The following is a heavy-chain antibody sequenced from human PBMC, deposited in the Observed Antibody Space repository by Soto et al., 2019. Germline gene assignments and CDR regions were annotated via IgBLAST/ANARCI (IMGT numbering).Heavy chain of an antibody. J-gene: IGHJ4*02. D-gene: IGHD3-9*01. CDR3: ARWALNYDILTGYDY. CDR2: INPNSGGT. CDR1: GYTFTGYY. Sequence: ASVKVSCKASGYTFTGYYMHWVRQAPGQGLEWMGWINPNSGGTNYAQKFQGRVTMTRDTSISTAYMELSRLRSDDTAVYYCARWALNYDILTGYDYWGQGTLVTVSS. V-gene: IGHV1-2*02.